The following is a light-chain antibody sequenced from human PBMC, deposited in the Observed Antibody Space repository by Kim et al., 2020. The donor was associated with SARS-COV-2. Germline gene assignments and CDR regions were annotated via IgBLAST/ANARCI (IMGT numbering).Light chain of an antibody. V-gene: IGLV3-19*01. J-gene: IGLJ2*01. CDR2: GKN. CDR3: NSRDSNDNVV. CDR1: SLRSYY. Sequence: VALGQKVRSTCQGGSLRSYYATWYQQKPGQAPIVVIYGKNNRPSGIPDRFSGSSSGNTASLTITGTQAGDEADYYCNSRDSNDNVVFGGGTQLTVL.